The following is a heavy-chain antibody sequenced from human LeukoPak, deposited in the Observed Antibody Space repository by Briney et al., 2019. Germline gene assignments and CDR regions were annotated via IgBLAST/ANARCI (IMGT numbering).Heavy chain of an antibody. CDR2: IYYSGST. CDR3: ARVLGDSSGYPYFDY. V-gene: IGHV4-39*07. J-gene: IGHJ4*02. D-gene: IGHD3-22*01. Sequence: SETLSLTCTVSGGSISSSCYYWGWMRQPPGKGLEGIGRIYYSGSTYYNSSLKSRDTISVDTSKNEYSLKLSSVTAADTAVYYCARVLGDSSGYPYFDYWGQGTLVTVSS. CDR1: GGSISSSCYY.